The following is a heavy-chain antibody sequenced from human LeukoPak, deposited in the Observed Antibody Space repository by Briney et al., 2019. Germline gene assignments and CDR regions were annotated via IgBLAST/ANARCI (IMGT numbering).Heavy chain of an antibody. CDR2: IIPILGIA. CDR1: GGTFSSYA. J-gene: IGHJ4*02. V-gene: IGHV1-69*04. Sequence: SVKVSCKASGGTFSSYAISWVRQAPGQGLEWMGRIIPILGIANYAQKFQGRVTITADKSTSTAYMELSSLRSEDTAVYYCARRTTYGSGSYSWGQGTLVTVPS. CDR3: ARRTTYGSGSYS. D-gene: IGHD3-10*01.